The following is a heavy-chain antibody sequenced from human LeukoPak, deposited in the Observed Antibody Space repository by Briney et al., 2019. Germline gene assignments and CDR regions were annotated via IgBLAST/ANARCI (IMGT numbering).Heavy chain of an antibody. CDR1: GFTFSSYG. J-gene: IGHJ4*02. V-gene: IGHV3-30*02. D-gene: IGHD1-14*01. Sequence: GGSLRLSCAASGFTFSSYGMHWVRQAPGKGLEWVAFIRYDGSNKYYADSVKGRFTISRDNSKNTLYLQMNSQIAEDTAVYYCAKDPDPPGNYFDYWGQGTLVTVSS. CDR3: AKDPDPPGNYFDY. CDR2: IRYDGSNK.